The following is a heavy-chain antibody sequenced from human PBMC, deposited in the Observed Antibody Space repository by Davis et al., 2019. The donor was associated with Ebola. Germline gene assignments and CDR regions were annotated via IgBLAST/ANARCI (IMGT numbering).Heavy chain of an antibody. CDR2: IYSGGST. J-gene: IGHJ6*02. D-gene: IGHD2-8*02. CDR1: GFTVSSNY. V-gene: IGHV3-53*01. CDR3: AREILIYGMDV. Sequence: GESLKISCAASGFTVSSNYMSWVRQAPGKGLEWVLVIYSGGSTYYADSVKGRFTISRDNSKNTLYLQMNSLRAEDTAVYYCAREILIYGMDVWGQGTTVTVSS.